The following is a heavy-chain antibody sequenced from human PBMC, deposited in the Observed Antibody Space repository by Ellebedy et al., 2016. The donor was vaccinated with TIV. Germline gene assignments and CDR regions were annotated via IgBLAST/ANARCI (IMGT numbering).Heavy chain of an antibody. CDR1: GFIFSNAW. Sequence: PGGSLRLSCAASGFIFSNAWVNWVRQAPGKGLEWVGRIKTTTGGGATDYAAPVKGRFIISRDDSKNTLNLQMNSLKTEDTAVYYCTTELCSSGCFPGIYWGQGTLVTVSS. J-gene: IGHJ4*02. V-gene: IGHV3-15*07. CDR3: TTELCSSGCFPGIY. CDR2: IKTTTGGGAT. D-gene: IGHD2-15*01.